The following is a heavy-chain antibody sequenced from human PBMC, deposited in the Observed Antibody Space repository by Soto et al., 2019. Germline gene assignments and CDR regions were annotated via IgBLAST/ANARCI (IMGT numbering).Heavy chain of an antibody. D-gene: IGHD5-12*01. J-gene: IGHJ3*02. CDR2: IKEDGSEK. V-gene: IGHV3-7*01. Sequence: EVQLVESGGGLVQPGGSLRLSCAASGFTFSRYWMSWVCQAPGKGLEWVANIKEDGSEKLYVDSVKGRFTISRDNAKNSLYLQMNRLRAEDTAVYYCARVGYSGYGYHDAFDIWGQGTMVTVSS. CDR1: GFTFSRYW. CDR3: ARVGYSGYGYHDAFDI.